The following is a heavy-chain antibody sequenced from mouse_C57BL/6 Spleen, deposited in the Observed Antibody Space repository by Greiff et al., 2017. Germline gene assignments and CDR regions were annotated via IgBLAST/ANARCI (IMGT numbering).Heavy chain of an antibody. Sequence: EVKLMESGGGLVKPGGSLKLSCAASGFTFSSYAMSWVRQTPEKRLEWVATISDGGSYTYYPDNVKGRFTISRDNAKNNLYLQMSHLKSEDTAMYYCAKPLYYDYDEGFAYWGQGTLVTVSA. CDR3: AKPLYYDYDEGFAY. CDR1: GFTFSSYA. CDR2: ISDGGSYT. V-gene: IGHV5-4*03. J-gene: IGHJ3*01. D-gene: IGHD2-4*01.